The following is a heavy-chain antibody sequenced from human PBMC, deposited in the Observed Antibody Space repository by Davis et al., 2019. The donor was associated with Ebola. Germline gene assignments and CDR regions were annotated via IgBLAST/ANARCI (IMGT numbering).Heavy chain of an antibody. CDR1: GYTFTSYD. V-gene: IGHV1-8*01. Sequence: AASVKVSCKASGYTFTSYDINWVRQATGQGLEWMGWMNPNSGSTGYAQKFQGRVTMTRDTSTSTVYMELSSLRSEDTAVYYCARDIVVVPAAILSYYYYGMDVWGQGTTVTVSS. J-gene: IGHJ6*02. D-gene: IGHD2-2*01. CDR3: ARDIVVVPAAILSYYYYGMDV. CDR2: MNPNSGST.